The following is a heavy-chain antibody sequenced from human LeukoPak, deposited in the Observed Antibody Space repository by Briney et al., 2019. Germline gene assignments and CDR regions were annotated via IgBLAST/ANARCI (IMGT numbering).Heavy chain of an antibody. V-gene: IGHV3-9*01. Sequence: SLRLSCAASGFTFSSYSMNWVRQAPGKGLEWVSGISWNSGSIGYADSVKGRFTISRDNAKNSLCLQMNSLRAEDTALYYCAKGTGGRLNWFDPWGQGTLVTVSS. CDR1: GFTFSSYS. D-gene: IGHD7-27*01. J-gene: IGHJ5*02. CDR2: ISWNSGSI. CDR3: AKGTGGRLNWFDP.